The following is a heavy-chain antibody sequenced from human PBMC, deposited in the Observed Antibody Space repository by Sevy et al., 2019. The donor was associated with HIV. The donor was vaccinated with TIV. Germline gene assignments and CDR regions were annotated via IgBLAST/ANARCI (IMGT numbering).Heavy chain of an antibody. CDR3: ARGVGGYCSSTSCHVDY. CDR1: GGSISSTNW. D-gene: IGHD2-2*03. CDR2: IYHSRST. J-gene: IGHJ4*02. Sequence: KQSQTLSLTCAVSGGSISSTNWWNWVRQTPGKGLGWIGVIYHSRSTNRNPSLKSRVTISVDKSKNQFSLKLSSVTAADTAVYYCARGVGGYCSSTSCHVDYWGQGTLVTVSS. V-gene: IGHV4-4*02.